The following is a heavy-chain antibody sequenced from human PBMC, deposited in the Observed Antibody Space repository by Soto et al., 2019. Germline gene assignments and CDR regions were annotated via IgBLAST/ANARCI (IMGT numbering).Heavy chain of an antibody. Sequence: SGGSLRLSCAASGFTFSSYAMSWVRQAPEKGLEWVSTISDSGGNTYYADSVKGRFTISRDNSKNTLYLQMNSLRAEDTAVYYCAKYGRGNYGSYFDYWGQGTLVTVSS. V-gene: IGHV3-23*01. CDR1: GFTFSSYA. D-gene: IGHD3-10*01. CDR2: ISDSGGNT. CDR3: AKYGRGNYGSYFDY. J-gene: IGHJ4*02.